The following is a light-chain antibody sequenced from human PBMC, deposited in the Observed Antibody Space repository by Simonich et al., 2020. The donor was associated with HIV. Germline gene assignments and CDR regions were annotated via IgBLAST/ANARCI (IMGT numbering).Light chain of an antibody. V-gene: IGLV2-8*01. J-gene: IGLJ2*01. CDR3: SSYAGSNTVV. Sequence: QSALTQPPSASGSPGQSVTISCTGTNSDVGGYNYVSWYQQHPGKAPKLIIYEFNKRPSGVPDRFSGSKSDNTASLTVSGLQAEDEANYYCSSYAGSNTVVFGGGTKLTVL. CDR1: NSDVGGYNY. CDR2: EFN.